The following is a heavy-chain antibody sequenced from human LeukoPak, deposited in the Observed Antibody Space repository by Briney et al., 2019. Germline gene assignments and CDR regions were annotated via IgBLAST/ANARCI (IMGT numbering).Heavy chain of an antibody. V-gene: IGHV1-2*07. CDR1: GYTFIGYY. J-gene: IGHJ3*02. Sequence: ASVTVSCKASGYTFIGYYMHWVRQAPGQGLEWMGWINPNNGGTNYAHKFQGRVTMTRDTSISTAYMELSRLRSDDTAVYYCARVNPVIPRAFDIWGQGTMVTVSS. D-gene: IGHD2/OR15-2a*01. CDR2: INPNNGGT. CDR3: ARVNPVIPRAFDI.